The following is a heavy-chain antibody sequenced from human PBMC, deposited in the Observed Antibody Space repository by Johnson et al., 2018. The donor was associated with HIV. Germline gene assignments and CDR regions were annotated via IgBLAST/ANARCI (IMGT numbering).Heavy chain of an antibody. D-gene: IGHD4-17*01. CDR2: IRYDGSNE. J-gene: IGHJ3*02. V-gene: IGHV3-30*02. CDR1: GFTFSSYG. CDR3: AKDNSYGDLRDAFDI. Sequence: QMQLVESGGGVVQPGRSLRLSCAASGFTFSSYGMHWVRQAPGKGLEWVAFIRYDGSNEYYADSVKGRFTISRDNSKNTLYLQMNILRAEDTAVYYCAKDNSYGDLRDAFDIWGQGTMVTVSS.